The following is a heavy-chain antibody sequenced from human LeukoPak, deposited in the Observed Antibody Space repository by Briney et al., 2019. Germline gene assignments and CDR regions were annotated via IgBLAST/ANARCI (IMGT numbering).Heavy chain of an antibody. V-gene: IGHV4-59*08. CDR1: GGSISSYY. Sequence: SETLSLTCTVSGGSISSYYWSWIRQPPGKGLEWIGYIYYSGSTNYNPSLKSRVTISVDTSKNQFSLKLSSVTAADTAVYYCASAYDSALNFDYWGQGTLVTVSS. D-gene: IGHD3-3*01. CDR3: ASAYDSALNFDY. CDR2: IYYSGST. J-gene: IGHJ4*02.